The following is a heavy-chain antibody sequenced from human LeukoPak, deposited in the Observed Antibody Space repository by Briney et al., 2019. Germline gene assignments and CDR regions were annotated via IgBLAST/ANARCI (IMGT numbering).Heavy chain of an antibody. CDR2: ISGSGGTT. Sequence: GGSLRLSCAASGFTFSSYAMSWVRQAPGKGLECVSTISGSGGTTYYADFVRGRFTISRDNSKNTLYLQMNTLRAEDTAVYYCAKEEAFSSSWTDYWGQGTLVTVSS. J-gene: IGHJ4*02. D-gene: IGHD6-13*01. V-gene: IGHV3-23*01. CDR1: GFTFSSYA. CDR3: AKEEAFSSSWTDY.